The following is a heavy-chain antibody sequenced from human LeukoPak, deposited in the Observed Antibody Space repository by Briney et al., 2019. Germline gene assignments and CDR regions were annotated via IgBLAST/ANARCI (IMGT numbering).Heavy chain of an antibody. V-gene: IGHV3-21*01. Sequence: KPGGSLRLSCAASGFTFSSHSMNWVRQAPGRGLEWVSSISSSSNYIYYADSVKGRFTIFRDNAKTSLYLQMNSLRAEDTSVSYSEREVCASTSCYISAFYFWAQGPMVTISS. CDR2: ISSSSNYI. J-gene: IGHJ3*01. D-gene: IGHD2-2*02. CDR1: GFTFSSHS. CDR3: EREVCASTSCYISAFYF.